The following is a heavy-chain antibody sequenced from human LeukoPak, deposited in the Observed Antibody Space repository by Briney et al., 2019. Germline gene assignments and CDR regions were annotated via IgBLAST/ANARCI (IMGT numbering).Heavy chain of an antibody. V-gene: IGHV1-69*04. D-gene: IGHD5-24*01. CDR2: IIPILGIA. CDR3: ARDEMATIVGFDY. Sequence: SVKVSCKASGGTFSSYAISWVRQAPGQGLEWMGRIIPILGIANYAQKFQGRVTITADKSTSTAYMELSSLRSEDTAVYYCARDEMATIVGFDYWGQGTLVTVSS. CDR1: GGTFSSYA. J-gene: IGHJ4*02.